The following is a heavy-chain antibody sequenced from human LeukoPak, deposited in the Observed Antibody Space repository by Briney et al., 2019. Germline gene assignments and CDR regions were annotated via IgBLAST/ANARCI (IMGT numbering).Heavy chain of an antibody. Sequence: PSETLSLTCAVYGGSFSGYYWSWIRQPPGKGLEWIGEINHSGSTNYNPSLKSRVTISVDTSKNQFPLKLSSVTAADTAVYYCARVKTVCYFDYWGQGTLVTVSS. J-gene: IGHJ4*02. CDR3: ARVKTVCYFDY. CDR2: INHSGST. D-gene: IGHD4-17*01. CDR1: GGSFSGYY. V-gene: IGHV4-34*01.